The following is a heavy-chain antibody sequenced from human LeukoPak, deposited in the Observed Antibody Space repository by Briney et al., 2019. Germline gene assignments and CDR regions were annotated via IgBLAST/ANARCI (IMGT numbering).Heavy chain of an antibody. CDR3: ARGRGYCSGGSCSRFDY. V-gene: IGHV4-34*01. D-gene: IGHD2-15*01. Sequence: LEPLSRTCPDQDGALRNYYGSGIRQTPEKRLEWIGEINHSGGTNYNPSLKSRVTISVDTSKNQFSLKLSSVTAADTAVYYCARGRGYCSGGSCSRFDYWGQGTLVTVSS. J-gene: IGHJ4*02. CDR2: INHSGGT. CDR1: DGALRNYY.